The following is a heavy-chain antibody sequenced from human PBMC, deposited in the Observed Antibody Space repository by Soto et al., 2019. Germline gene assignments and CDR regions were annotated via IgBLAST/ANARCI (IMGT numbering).Heavy chain of an antibody. D-gene: IGHD2-15*01. CDR2: FYYSGST. J-gene: IGHJ6*03. CDR1: GGSISNYD. Sequence: SETLSLTCTVSGGSISNYDWIWIRQSPGKGLEWIGYFYYSGSTNYNSSLKSRVTISIDTSKNQLSLKLSSVTAADTAVYYCARLGYCSGGRCPRDYYYFMHVWGKGTTVNVS. V-gene: IGHV4-59*01. CDR3: ARLGYCSGGRCPRDYYYFMHV.